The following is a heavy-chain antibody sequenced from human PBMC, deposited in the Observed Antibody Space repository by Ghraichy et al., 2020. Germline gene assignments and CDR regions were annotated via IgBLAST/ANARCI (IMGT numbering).Heavy chain of an antibody. CDR3: ARVSPRGYCSGGSCYGPHY. CDR2: ISAYNGNT. CDR1: GYTFTSYG. V-gene: IGHV1-18*01. Sequence: ASVKVSCKASGYTFTSYGISWVRQAPGQGLEWMGWISAYNGNTNYAQKLQGRVTMTTDTSTSTAYMELRSLRSDDTAVYYCARVSPRGYCSGGSCYGPHYWGQGTLVTVSS. J-gene: IGHJ4*02. D-gene: IGHD2-15*01.